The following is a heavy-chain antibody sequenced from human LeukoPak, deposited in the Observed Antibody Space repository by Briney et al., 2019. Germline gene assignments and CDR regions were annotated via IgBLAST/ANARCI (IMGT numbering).Heavy chain of an antibody. CDR2: INHSGST. CDR1: GGSFSGYY. D-gene: IGHD2-8*01. CDR3: ARALYGVVGY. J-gene: IGHJ4*02. V-gene: IGHV4-34*01. Sequence: PSETLSLTCAVYGGSFSGYYWSWIRQPPGKGLEWIGEINHSGSTYYNPSLKSRVTISVDTSKNQFSLKLSSVTAADTAVYYCARALYGVVGYWGQGTLVTVSS.